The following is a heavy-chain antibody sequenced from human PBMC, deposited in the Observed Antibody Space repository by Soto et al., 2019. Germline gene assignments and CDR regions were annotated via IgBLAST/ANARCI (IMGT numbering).Heavy chain of an antibody. CDR3: ARDRGVTSYYYNAMDV. Sequence: GGSLRLSCAASGFTLSSYEMNWVRQAPGKGLEWVSYTSSSGSITYYADSVKGRFIVSRDNTKNSLFLQMNSQRAEDTGTYYCARDRGVTSYYYNAMDVWGQGTTGTVS. J-gene: IGHJ6*02. D-gene: IGHD2-21*02. V-gene: IGHV3-48*03. CDR2: TSSSGSIT. CDR1: GFTLSSYE.